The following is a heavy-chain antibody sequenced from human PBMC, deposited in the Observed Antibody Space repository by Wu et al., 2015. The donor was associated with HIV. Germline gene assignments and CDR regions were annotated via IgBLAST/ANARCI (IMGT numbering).Heavy chain of an antibody. CDR3: ARGYYDSSSD. CDR2: INPEGGST. D-gene: IGHD3-22*01. CDR1: GYTFTSYY. Sequence: QVQLVQSGAEVKKPGTPVKVSCKASGYTFTSYYMHWVRQAPGQGLEWVGIINPEGGSTSYAEKFQGRVTMSRDTSTSTVYMELSSLRSEDTAMYYCARGYYDSSSDWGQGTLVTVSS. V-gene: IGHV1-46*01. J-gene: IGHJ4*02.